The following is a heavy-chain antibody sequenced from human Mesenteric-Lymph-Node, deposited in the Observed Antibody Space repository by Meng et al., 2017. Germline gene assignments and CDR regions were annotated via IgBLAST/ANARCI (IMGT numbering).Heavy chain of an antibody. CDR2: MNPNSGNT. Sequence: ASVKVSCKASGYTFTSYDINWVRQATGQGLEWMGWMNPNSGNTGYAQKFQGRVTITRNTSISTAYMELSSLRSEDTAVYYCARGHKQWLVYYYYYYGMDVWGQGTTVTVSS. D-gene: IGHD6-19*01. V-gene: IGHV1-8*03. CDR3: ARGHKQWLVYYYYYYGMDV. J-gene: IGHJ6*02. CDR1: GYTFTSYD.